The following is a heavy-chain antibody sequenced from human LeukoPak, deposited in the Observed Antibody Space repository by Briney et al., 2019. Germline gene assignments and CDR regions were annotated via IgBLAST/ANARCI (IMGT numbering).Heavy chain of an antibody. CDR3: TTDIEQWLVLLFDY. J-gene: IGHJ4*02. D-gene: IGHD6-19*01. Sequence: GGSLRLSCAASGFTFSNAWMSWVRQAPGKGLEWVGRIKSKTDGGTTDYAAPVKGRFTISRDDSKNTLYLQINSLKTEDTAVYYCTTDIEQWLVLLFDYWGQGTLVTVSS. CDR1: GFTFSNAW. CDR2: IKSKTDGGTT. V-gene: IGHV3-15*01.